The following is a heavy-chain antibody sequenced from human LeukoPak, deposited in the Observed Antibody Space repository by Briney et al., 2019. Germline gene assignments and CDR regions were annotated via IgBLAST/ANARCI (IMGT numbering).Heavy chain of an antibody. CDR3: ARVGCSRTSCYPRRDY. J-gene: IGHJ4*02. D-gene: IGHD2-2*01. CDR2: IYLSGNT. CDR1: GYSPPMRYY. V-gene: IGHV4-38-2*01. Sequence: SQNLSPTWALSGYSPPMRYYGGRSRQAPGKGVGWVWCIYLSGNTYYNPSLKSRVTISVDTSKNQFSLKLSSVTAADTAVYYCARVGCSRTSCYPRRDYWGQGTLVTVSS.